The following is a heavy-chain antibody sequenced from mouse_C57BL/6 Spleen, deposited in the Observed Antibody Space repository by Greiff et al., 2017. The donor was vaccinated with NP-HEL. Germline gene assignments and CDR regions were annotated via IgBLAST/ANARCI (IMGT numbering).Heavy chain of an antibody. V-gene: IGHV1-50*01. CDR1: GYTFTSYW. CDR3: ARSHYYGSSYWYFDV. Sequence: VQLQQSGAELVKPGASVKLSCKASGYTFTSYWMQWVKQRPGQGLEWIGEIDPSDSYTNYNQKFKGKATLTVDTSSSTAYMQLSSLTSEDSAVYYGARSHYYGSSYWYFDVWGTGTTVTVSS. D-gene: IGHD1-1*01. CDR2: IDPSDSYT. J-gene: IGHJ1*03.